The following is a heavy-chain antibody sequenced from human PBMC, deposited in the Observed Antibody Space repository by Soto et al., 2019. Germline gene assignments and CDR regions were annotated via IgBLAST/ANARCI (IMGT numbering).Heavy chain of an antibody. CDR3: ANSRGGTFLGYHGMDI. J-gene: IGHJ6*02. Sequence: QVQLVQSGPEVKKTGTSVKVSCKASGGTFSSRAISWVRQAPGQGLEWMGGIIPDFGRVNYAEKFQDRVTITADESTGTAYMELSSLKSEDTALYYCANSRGGTFLGYHGMDIWGQGTTVSVSS. CDR1: GGTFSSRA. D-gene: IGHD3-16*01. CDR2: IIPDFGRV. V-gene: IGHV1-69*01.